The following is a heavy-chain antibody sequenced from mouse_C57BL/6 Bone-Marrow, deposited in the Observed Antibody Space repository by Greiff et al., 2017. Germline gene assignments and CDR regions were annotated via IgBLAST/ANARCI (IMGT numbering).Heavy chain of an antibody. V-gene: IGHV1-81*01. J-gene: IGHJ1*03. Sequence: QVQLKESGAELARPGASVKLSCKASGYTFTSYGISWVKQRTGQGLEWIGEIYPRSGNTYYNEKFKGKATLTADKSSSTAYMELRSLTSEDSAVYFCARWWLHWYFDVWGTGTTVTVSS. D-gene: IGHD1-1*02. CDR1: GYTFTSYG. CDR3: ARWWLHWYFDV. CDR2: IYPRSGNT.